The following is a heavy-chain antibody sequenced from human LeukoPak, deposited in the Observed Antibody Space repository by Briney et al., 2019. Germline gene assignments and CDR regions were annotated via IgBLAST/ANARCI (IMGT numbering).Heavy chain of an antibody. D-gene: IGHD6-13*01. CDR3: ARRGPAAAFDY. CDR1: GGTLSSYA. J-gene: IGHJ4*02. CDR2: TIPIFGSA. Sequence: GASVKVSCMVFGGTLSSYAFSWVRQAPGQGLEWLGGTIPIFGSATYAQKFQDRITVTVDESTKTAYMDLSSLSSEDTAVYYCARRGPAAAFDYWGQGTLVTVSS. V-gene: IGHV1-69*01.